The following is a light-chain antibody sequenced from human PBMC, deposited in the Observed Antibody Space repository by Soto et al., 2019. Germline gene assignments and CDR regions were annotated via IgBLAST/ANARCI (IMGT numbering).Light chain of an antibody. CDR1: SNDIGGYNY. V-gene: IGLV2-11*01. CDR3: CSYAGSYTFVV. J-gene: IGLJ2*01. Sequence: QSALTQPRSVSGSRGQAVTISCTGTSNDIGGYNYVSWYQQHPDKAPKLMIFDVSQRPSGVPDRFSGSKSGNTASLTISGLQAEDEADYYCCSYAGSYTFVVFGGGTKLTVL. CDR2: DVS.